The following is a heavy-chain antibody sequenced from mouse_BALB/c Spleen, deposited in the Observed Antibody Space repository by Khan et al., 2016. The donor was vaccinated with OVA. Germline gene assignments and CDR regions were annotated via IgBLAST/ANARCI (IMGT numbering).Heavy chain of an antibody. Sequence: VQLKESGPGLVKPSQSLSLTCTVTGYSITSDYARDWIRQFPGNKLEWMGYISYGGSTSYNPSLKSRISITRDTSKNQFFLQLNSVTTEDTATYYCARKNYYGYAMDYWGQGTSVTGSS. V-gene: IGHV3-2*02. CDR3: ARKNYYGYAMDY. CDR1: GYSITSDYA. CDR2: ISYGGST. D-gene: IGHD1-1*01. J-gene: IGHJ4*01.